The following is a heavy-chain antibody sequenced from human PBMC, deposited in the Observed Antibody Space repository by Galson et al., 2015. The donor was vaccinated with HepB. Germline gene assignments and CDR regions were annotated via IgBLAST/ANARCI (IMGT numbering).Heavy chain of an antibody. D-gene: IGHD6-19*01. CDR3: ARYSSGWWAPHFDY. CDR1: GYTFSYYG. CDR2: INAGNGNT. Sequence: SVKVSCKASGYTFSYYGMHWVRQAPGQRLEWMGWINAGNGNTKYSQKFQGRVTITRDTSASTAYMELSSLRSEDTAVYYCARYSSGWWAPHFDYWGQGTLVTVSS. V-gene: IGHV1-3*01. J-gene: IGHJ4*02.